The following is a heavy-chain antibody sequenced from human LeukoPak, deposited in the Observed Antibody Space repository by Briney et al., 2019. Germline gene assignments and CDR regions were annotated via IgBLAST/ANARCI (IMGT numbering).Heavy chain of an antibody. CDR3: ARGNYYGSGSYYFDL. Sequence: SETLSLTCTVSGVSVSSNYWSWIRQPPGKGLEWIGYIYYSGSTNYNPSLKSRVTISVDTSKNQFSLKLSSVTAADTAVYYCARGNYYGSGSYYFDLWGRGTLVTVSS. CDR1: GVSVSSNY. D-gene: IGHD3-10*01. V-gene: IGHV4-59*02. J-gene: IGHJ2*01. CDR2: IYYSGST.